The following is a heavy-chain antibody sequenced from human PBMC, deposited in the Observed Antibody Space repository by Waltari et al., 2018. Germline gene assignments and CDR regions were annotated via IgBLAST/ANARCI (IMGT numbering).Heavy chain of an antibody. Sequence: QVQLQESGPGLVKPSETLSLTCPVPVGPISSYYWSWIRQPPGKGLEWIGYIYYSGSTNYNPSLKSRVTISVDTSKNQFSLKLSSVTAADTAVYYCARTYSSSSVGAFDIWGQGTMVTVSS. CDR2: IYYSGST. CDR1: VGPISSYY. J-gene: IGHJ3*02. V-gene: IGHV4-59*01. D-gene: IGHD6-6*01. CDR3: ARTYSSSSVGAFDI.